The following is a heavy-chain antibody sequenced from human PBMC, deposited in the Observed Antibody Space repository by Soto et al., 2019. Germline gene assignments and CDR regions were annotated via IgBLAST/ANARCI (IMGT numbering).Heavy chain of an antibody. D-gene: IGHD5-18*01. Sequence: SETLSLTCSVSGYSISSDYFWSWIRQPPGKGLEWIASIYRSGSTFYNPSLKSRVNISIDTSKNQFSLTLTSVLAADTAVYYCARGPGSTAFDPWGQGTLVTVSS. J-gene: IGHJ5*02. CDR3: ARGPGSTAFDP. CDR1: GYSISSDYF. V-gene: IGHV4-38-2*02. CDR2: IYRSGST.